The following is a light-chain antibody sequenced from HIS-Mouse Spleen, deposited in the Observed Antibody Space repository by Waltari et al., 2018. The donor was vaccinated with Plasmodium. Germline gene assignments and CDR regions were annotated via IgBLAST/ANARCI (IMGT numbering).Light chain of an antibody. CDR2: KDS. Sequence: SYELTQPPSVPVSPGQTARITCSGDALPKQYAYWYQQKPGQAPVLGIYKDSERPSGIPERFSGSSSGTTVTLTISGVQAEDEADYYCQSADSSGTPNWVFGGGTKLTVL. J-gene: IGLJ3*02. CDR1: ALPKQY. CDR3: QSADSSGTPNWV. V-gene: IGLV3-25*03.